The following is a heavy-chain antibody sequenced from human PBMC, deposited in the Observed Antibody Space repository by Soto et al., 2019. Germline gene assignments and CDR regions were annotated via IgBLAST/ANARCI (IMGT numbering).Heavy chain of an antibody. J-gene: IGHJ6*02. Sequence: SETLSLTCTVSGGSISSSSYYWGWIRQPPGKGLEWIGSIYYSGSTYYNPSLKSRVTVSVDTSKNQFSLKLSSVTAADTAVYYCARHAWGGWYIDGMDVWGQGTTVTVSS. CDR2: IYYSGST. CDR1: GGSISSSSYY. D-gene: IGHD6-19*01. V-gene: IGHV4-39*01. CDR3: ARHAWGGWYIDGMDV.